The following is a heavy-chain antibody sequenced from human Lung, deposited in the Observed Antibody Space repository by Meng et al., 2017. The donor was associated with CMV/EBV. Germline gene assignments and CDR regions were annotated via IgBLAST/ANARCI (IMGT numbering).Heavy chain of an antibody. J-gene: IGHJ1*01. CDR1: GDSITNHNW. D-gene: IGHD3-10*01. CDR3: LRRSGGSV. Sequence: VQLRGSGPALVKPSDPLSLTCAVSGDSITNHNWWAWVRQPPGKGLEWIGEIPHRGSSAYNPSLKSRVSMSIDKSKNQLSLKLTSVTAADTAVYHCLRRSGGSVWGQGTLVTVSS. V-gene: IGHV4-4*02. CDR2: IPHRGSS.